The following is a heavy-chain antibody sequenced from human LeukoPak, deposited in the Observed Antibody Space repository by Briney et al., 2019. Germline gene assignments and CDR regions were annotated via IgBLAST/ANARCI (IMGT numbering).Heavy chain of an antibody. D-gene: IGHD3-16*01. CDR1: GGSIGTFY. CDR2: IWSSGTT. Sequence: SETLSLTCSVSGGSIGTFYWNWIRQPAGKGLEWIGRIWSSGTTNYNPFLKSRVTMSLDTSKNQVSLNLISVTAADTALYYSARSEYVTFDYWGRGTVVIVSS. V-gene: IGHV4-4*07. J-gene: IGHJ4*02. CDR3: ARSEYVTFDY.